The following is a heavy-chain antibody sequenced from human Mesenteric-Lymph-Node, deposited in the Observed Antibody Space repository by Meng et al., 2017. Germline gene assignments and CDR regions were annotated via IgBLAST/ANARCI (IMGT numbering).Heavy chain of an antibody. D-gene: IGHD1-14*01. CDR1: GYSISSGYY. CDR3: ARDRAPANWPED. Sequence: SETLSLTCAVSGYSISSGYYWGWIRQPPGKGLEWIGSIYHSGSTYYNPSLKSRVTISVDTSKNQFSLKLSSVTAADTAVYYCARDRAPANWPEDWGQGTLVTVSS. V-gene: IGHV4-38-2*02. CDR2: IYHSGST. J-gene: IGHJ4*02.